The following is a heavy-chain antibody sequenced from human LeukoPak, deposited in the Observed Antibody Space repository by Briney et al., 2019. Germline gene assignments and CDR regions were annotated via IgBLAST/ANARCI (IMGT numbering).Heavy chain of an antibody. CDR1: GFTFSTYW. CDR2: IKEDGSEK. Sequence: GGSLRLSCAASGFTFSTYWMSWVRQAPGKGLEWVANIKEDGSEKYYGDSVKGRFTISRDNAKNSLHLEMNSLRVEDTAAYYCARDSSGYQWGQGTLVTVSS. J-gene: IGHJ4*02. D-gene: IGHD3-22*01. V-gene: IGHV3-7*01. CDR3: ARDSSGYQ.